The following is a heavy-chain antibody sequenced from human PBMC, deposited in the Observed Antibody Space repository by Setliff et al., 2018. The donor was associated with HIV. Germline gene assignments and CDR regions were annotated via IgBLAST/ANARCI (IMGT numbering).Heavy chain of an antibody. CDR2: IYYSGST. J-gene: IGHJ5*02. V-gene: IGHV4-39*07. Sequence: SETLSLTCTVSGGSISSSNYYWGWIRQPPGKGLEWIGSIYYSGSTYYNPSLKSRVTISVDTSKNQSSLKLSSVTAADTAVYYCASYYGADHWGQGTLVTVSS. D-gene: IGHD3-22*01. CDR1: GGSISSSNYY. CDR3: ASYYGADH.